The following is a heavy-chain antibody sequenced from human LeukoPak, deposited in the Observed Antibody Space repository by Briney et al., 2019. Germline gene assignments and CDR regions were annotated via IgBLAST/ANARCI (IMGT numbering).Heavy chain of an antibody. V-gene: IGHV3-15*01. CDR3: TSDRFMVRGALDY. CDR2: IKSKTDGGTT. J-gene: IGHJ4*02. Sequence: GGSLRLSCAASAFTFSNAWMSWVRQAPGKGLEWVGRIKSKTDGGTTDYAAPVKGRFTISRDDSKNTLYLQMNSLNTEDTAVYYCTSDRFMVRGALDYWGQGTLVTVSS. CDR1: AFTFSNAW. D-gene: IGHD3-10*01.